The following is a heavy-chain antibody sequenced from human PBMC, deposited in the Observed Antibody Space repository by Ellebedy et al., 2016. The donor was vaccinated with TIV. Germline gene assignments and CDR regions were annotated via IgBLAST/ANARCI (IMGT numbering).Heavy chain of an antibody. CDR3: ARYEGAAGVFDY. J-gene: IGHJ4*02. CDR1: GYSISSGYY. V-gene: IGHV4-38-2*02. CDR2: IYHNVNS. Sequence: MPSETLSLTCTVSGYSISSGYYCGWIRQPPGKGLEWIATIYHNVNSHYNPSLKSRVTISIDTSKNQFSLRLSSVTAADTAVYYCARYEGAAGVFDYWGQGSLVTVSS. D-gene: IGHD6-13*01.